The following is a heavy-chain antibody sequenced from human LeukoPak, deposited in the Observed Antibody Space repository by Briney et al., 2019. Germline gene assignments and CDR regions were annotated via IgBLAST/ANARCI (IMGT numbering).Heavy chain of an antibody. CDR1: GGSISSGSYY. CDR2: IYTSGST. D-gene: IGHD3-22*01. V-gene: IGHV4-61*02. J-gene: IGHJ4*02. Sequence: SETLSLTCTVSGGSISSGSYYWSWIRQPAGKGLEWIGRIYTSGSTNYNPSLKSRVTISVDTSKNQFSLKLSSVTAADTAVYYCARLDSTYYYDGPFDYWGQGTLVTVSS. CDR3: ARLDSTYYYDGPFDY.